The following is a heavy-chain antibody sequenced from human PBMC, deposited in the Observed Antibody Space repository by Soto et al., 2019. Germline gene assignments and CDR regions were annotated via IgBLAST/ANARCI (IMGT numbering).Heavy chain of an antibody. CDR2: ISHDGNIQ. CDR3: ARENRPMDV. Sequence: QVQLVESGGGVVQPGRSLRLSCAASGFTFSSYAMHWVRQAPGKGLEWVSVISHDGNIQYFAASVKGRFTISRDSSKNTLYLHMNSLSPEDTAGYYCARENRPMDVWGQGTTVTVSS. J-gene: IGHJ6*02. CDR1: GFTFSSYA. V-gene: IGHV3-30-3*01.